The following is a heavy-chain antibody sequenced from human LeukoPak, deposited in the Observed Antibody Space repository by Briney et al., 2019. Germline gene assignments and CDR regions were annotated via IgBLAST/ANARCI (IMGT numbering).Heavy chain of an antibody. Sequence: GGSLRLSCAASRFIFSRYWMSWVRQAPGKGLEWVANIKQDGSDNYYVDSVKGRFTISRDNAKNSLYLQMNSLRAEDTAVYYCAREEGEYSSSDDALDIWGQGTMVTVSS. CDR3: AREEGEYSSSDDALDI. J-gene: IGHJ3*02. V-gene: IGHV3-7*01. CDR1: RFIFSRYW. CDR2: IKQDGSDN. D-gene: IGHD6-6*01.